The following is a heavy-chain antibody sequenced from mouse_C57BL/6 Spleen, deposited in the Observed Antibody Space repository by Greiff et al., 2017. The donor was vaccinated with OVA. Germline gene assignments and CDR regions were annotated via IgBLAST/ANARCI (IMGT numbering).Heavy chain of an antibody. V-gene: IGHV1-82*01. Sequence: VKLVESGPELVKPGASVKISCKASGYAFSSSWMNWVKQRPGKGLEWIGRIYPGDGDTNYNGKFKGKDTLTADKSSSTAYMQLSSLTSEDSAVYFCARRGSSGSFDYWGQGTTLTVSS. D-gene: IGHD3-2*02. CDR3: ARRGSSGSFDY. J-gene: IGHJ2*01. CDR2: IYPGDGDT. CDR1: GYAFSSSW.